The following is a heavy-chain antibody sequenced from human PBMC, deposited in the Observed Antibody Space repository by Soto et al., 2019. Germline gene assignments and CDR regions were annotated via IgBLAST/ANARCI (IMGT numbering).Heavy chain of an antibody. J-gene: IGHJ4*02. CDR2: IYYSGST. Sequence: SETLSLTCTVSGGSISSDYWSWIRQPPGKGLEWIGYIYYSGSTNYNPSLKSRVTISVDTSKNQFSLKLSSVTAADTAVYYCARHEESGWSLYWGQGTLVTVSS. CDR3: ARHEESGWSLY. D-gene: IGHD6-19*01. V-gene: IGHV4-59*08. CDR1: GGSISSDY.